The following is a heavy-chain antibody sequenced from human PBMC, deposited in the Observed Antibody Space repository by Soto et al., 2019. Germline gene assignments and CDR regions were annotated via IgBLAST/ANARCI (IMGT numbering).Heavy chain of an antibody. CDR3: ARPTRQWLGLRYYYGMDV. D-gene: IGHD6-19*01. Sequence: SETLSLTCAVSGGSISGYYWSWIRQPPGKELEWIGEINHSGSTNYNPSLKSRVTISVDTSNQFSLKLSSVTAADTAVYYCARPTRQWLGLRYYYGMDVWGQGTTVTVSS. CDR2: INHSGST. J-gene: IGHJ6*02. CDR1: GGSISGYY. V-gene: IGHV4-34*01.